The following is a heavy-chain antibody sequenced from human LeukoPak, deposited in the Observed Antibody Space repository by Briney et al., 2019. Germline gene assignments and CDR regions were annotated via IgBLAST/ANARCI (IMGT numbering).Heavy chain of an antibody. CDR2: IYYSGST. J-gene: IGHJ4*02. CDR1: GGSISSTNYY. CDR3: ARRIIAVTGTVVYYFDS. V-gene: IGHV4-39*01. Sequence: SETVSLTCTVSGGSISSTNYYWGWIRQPPGKGLEWIATIYYSGSTYYNPSLKSRVTISVDTSKNQFSLKLSSVTAADTAVYYCARRIIAVTGTVVYYFDSWGQGTLVTVSS. D-gene: IGHD6-19*01.